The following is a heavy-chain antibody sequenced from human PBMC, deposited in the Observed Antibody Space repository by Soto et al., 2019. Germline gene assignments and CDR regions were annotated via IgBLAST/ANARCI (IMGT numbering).Heavy chain of an antibody. J-gene: IGHJ4*02. D-gene: IGHD3-3*01. V-gene: IGHV1-18*04. Sequence: ASVNGSCKSSGYSFTTYTISWVRQAPGQGLEWMGWINPYNGHTDYAQSLQGRVTMTRDIPTSTAYMEPRGLRSDDTAVYYCARGPLFLEWLGSYYLDFWGQGTLVTVSS. CDR1: GYSFTTYT. CDR2: INPYNGHT. CDR3: ARGPLFLEWLGSYYLDF.